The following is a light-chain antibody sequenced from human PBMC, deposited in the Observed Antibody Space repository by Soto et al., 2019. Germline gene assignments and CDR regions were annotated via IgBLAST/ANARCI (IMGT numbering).Light chain of an antibody. CDR1: QSVSGD. CDR3: QQYKSWPIT. J-gene: IGKJ5*01. Sequence: EIVMMQSPATLSVSPGERATLSCRASQSVSGDLAWYQQKPGQAPRLLIYGPSTRATGIPARFSGSGSGTEFTLTIGGLQSEDFAIYFCQQYKSWPITFGQGTRLEIK. CDR2: GPS. V-gene: IGKV3-15*01.